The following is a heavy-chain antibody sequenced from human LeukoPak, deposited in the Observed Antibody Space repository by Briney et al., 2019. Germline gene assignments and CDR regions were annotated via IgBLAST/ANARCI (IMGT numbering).Heavy chain of an antibody. Sequence: PGGSLRLSCAASGFTVSSNYMSWVRQAPGKGLEWVSVIYSGGSTYYADSVKGRFTISRDNSKNTLYLQMNSLRGEDTAVYYCAKDHSTPIQGLNYYYYYMDVWGKGTTVTVSS. CDR1: GFTVSSNY. CDR3: AKDHSTPIQGLNYYYYYMDV. J-gene: IGHJ6*03. D-gene: IGHD1-1*01. V-gene: IGHV3-53*05. CDR2: IYSGGST.